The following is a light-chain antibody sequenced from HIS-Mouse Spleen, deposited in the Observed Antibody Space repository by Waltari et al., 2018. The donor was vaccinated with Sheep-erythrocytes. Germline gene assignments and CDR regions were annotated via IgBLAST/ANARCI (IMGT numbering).Light chain of an antibody. Sequence: QSALTQPRSVSGSPGQSVTISCTGTSSDVGGYNYVSWYQQHPGKAPKLMIYDVSKRPSGVPDRFSGSKSGNTTSLTISGLQAEDEADYYCCSRSADVYAGSYNHVFATGTKVTVL. V-gene: IGLV2-11*01. CDR1: SSDVGGYNY. CDR2: DVS. J-gene: IGLJ1*01. CDR3: CSRSADVYAGSYNHV.